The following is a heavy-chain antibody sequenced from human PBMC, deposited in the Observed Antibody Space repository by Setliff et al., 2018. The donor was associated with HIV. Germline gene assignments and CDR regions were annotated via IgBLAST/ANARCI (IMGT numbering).Heavy chain of an antibody. Sequence: SETLSLTCTVSGASITTDTYYWAWIRQPPGKGLEWIGSIYHRGSTHHNPSLKSRVTLSPQTSKNQFSLELTSVTAADPAVYYCARQGAGYYYDSSEYYTGNGFDFWGQGTLVTVS. D-gene: IGHD3-22*01. CDR3: ARQGAGYYYDSSEYYTGNGFDF. CDR1: GASITTDTYY. J-gene: IGHJ3*01. V-gene: IGHV4-39*01. CDR2: IYHRGST.